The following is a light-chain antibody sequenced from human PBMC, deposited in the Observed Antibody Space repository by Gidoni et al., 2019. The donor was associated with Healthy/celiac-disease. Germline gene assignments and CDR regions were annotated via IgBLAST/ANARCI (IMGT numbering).Light chain of an antibody. Sequence: AIRMTQSPSSLSASTGDRVTITCRASQGISSYLAWYQQKTGKAPKLLIYAASTLQSGVPSRFSGSGSGTDFTLTISCLQSEDVATYYCQQYYSYPQTFGGGTKVEIK. V-gene: IGKV1-8*01. CDR3: QQYYSYPQT. CDR1: QGISSY. J-gene: IGKJ4*01. CDR2: AAS.